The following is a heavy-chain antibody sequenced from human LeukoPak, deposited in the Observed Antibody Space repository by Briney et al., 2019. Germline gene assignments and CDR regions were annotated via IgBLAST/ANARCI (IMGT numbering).Heavy chain of an antibody. CDR1: GGTFSSYA. J-gene: IGHJ4*02. V-gene: IGHV1-69*04. CDR2: IIPILGIA. D-gene: IGHD6-13*01. CDR3: ARVVPGTSSWLPSDY. Sequence: SVKVSCKASGGTFSSYAISWVRQAPGQGLEWMGRIIPILGIANYAQKFQGRVTMTTDISTSTVYMELRSLTSDDTAVYYCARVVPGTSSWLPSDYWGQGTLVTVSS.